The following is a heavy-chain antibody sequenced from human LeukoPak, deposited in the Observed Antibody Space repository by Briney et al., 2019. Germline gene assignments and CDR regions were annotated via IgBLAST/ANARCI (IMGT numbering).Heavy chain of an antibody. CDR1: GFTFDDYA. J-gene: IGHJ4*02. CDR3: AKEYSSSWSPGFDY. Sequence: GGSLRLSCAASGFTFDDYAMHWVRQAPGKGLEWVSGISWNSGSIGYADSVKGRFTISRDNAKNSLYLQMNSLRAEDTALYYCAKEYSSSWSPGFDYWGQGTLVTVSS. D-gene: IGHD6-13*01. V-gene: IGHV3-9*01. CDR2: ISWNSGSI.